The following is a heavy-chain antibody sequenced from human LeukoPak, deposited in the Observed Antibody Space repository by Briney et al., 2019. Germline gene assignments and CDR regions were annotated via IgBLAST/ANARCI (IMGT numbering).Heavy chain of an antibody. CDR1: GFTFSSYA. Sequence: PGGSLRLSCAASGFTFSSYAMSWVRQAPGKGLEWVSAISGSGGSTYYVDSVKGRFTISRDKTKNTLYLQMNSLRAEDTAVYYCAKSSYYDASGYYREYYFYSLGQGNLVTGSS. CDR3: AKSSYYDASGYYREYYFYS. CDR2: ISGSGGST. D-gene: IGHD3-22*01. V-gene: IGHV3-23*01. J-gene: IGHJ4*02.